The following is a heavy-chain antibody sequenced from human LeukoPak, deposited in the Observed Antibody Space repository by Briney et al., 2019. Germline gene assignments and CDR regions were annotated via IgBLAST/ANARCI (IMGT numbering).Heavy chain of an antibody. Sequence: GVSVKVSCKASGYTFTGYDINWVPQATGQGLEGMGWMNPNSGNTGYAQKFQGRVTITRNTSISTAYMERSSLRSEDTTVYYCATGDYGDYGLRWFEPSGQGTLVTVSS. CDR2: MNPNSGNT. D-gene: IGHD4-17*01. CDR3: ATGDYGDYGLRWFEP. V-gene: IGHV1-8*03. CDR1: GYTFTGYD. J-gene: IGHJ5*02.